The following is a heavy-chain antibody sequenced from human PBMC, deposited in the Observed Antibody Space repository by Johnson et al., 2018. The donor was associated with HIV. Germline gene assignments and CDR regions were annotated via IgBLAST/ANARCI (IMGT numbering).Heavy chain of an antibody. CDR2: ISYDGSNK. J-gene: IGHJ3*01. Sequence: QEKLVESGGGVVQPGRSLRLSCAASGFTFSSYAMHWVRQAPGKGLEWVAVISYDGSNKYYADSVKGRFTISRDNAKNTLYLQMNNLRAEDTAVYYCASLSDDAFDFWGQGTMVIVSS. CDR1: GFTFSSYA. V-gene: IGHV3-30-3*01. CDR3: ASLSDDAFDF.